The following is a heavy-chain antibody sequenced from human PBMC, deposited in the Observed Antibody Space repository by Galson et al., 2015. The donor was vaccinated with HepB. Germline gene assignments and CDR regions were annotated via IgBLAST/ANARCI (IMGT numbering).Heavy chain of an antibody. Sequence: SETLSLTCTVSGGSVSDSYWGWIRQSAENGLEFIGQIYSDGTTNYNPSLGSRVTMSVDASKNHFSLILRSVTAADTAIYYCARDWSDSDFHYDSWGQGILVTVSS. J-gene: IGHJ4*02. CDR3: ARDWSDSDFHYDS. V-gene: IGHV4-4*07. CDR2: IYSDGTT. CDR1: GGSVSDSY. D-gene: IGHD3-3*01.